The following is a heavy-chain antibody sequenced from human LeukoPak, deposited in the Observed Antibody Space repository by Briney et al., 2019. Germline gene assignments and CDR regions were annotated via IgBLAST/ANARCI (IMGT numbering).Heavy chain of an antibody. J-gene: IGHJ4*02. CDR3: ARLGSSSGFDY. CDR1: GGSISSSSYY. Sequence: SETLSLTXTVSGGSISSSSYYWGWIRQPPGKGLEWIGSIYYSGSTYYNPSLKSRVTISVDTSKNQFSLKLSSVTAADTAVYYCARLGSSSGFDYWGQGTLVTVSS. D-gene: IGHD6-6*01. V-gene: IGHV4-39*01. CDR2: IYYSGST.